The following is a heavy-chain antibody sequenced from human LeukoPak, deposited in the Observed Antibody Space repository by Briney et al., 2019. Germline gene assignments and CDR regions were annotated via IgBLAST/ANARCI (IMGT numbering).Heavy chain of an antibody. J-gene: IGHJ4*02. D-gene: IGHD6-19*01. CDR3: AGGAVAGNFDY. CDR2: ITSPVGHI. Sequence: PGGSLRLSCAASGFTFSTYSMNWVRQAPGKGLEWVASITSPVGHIYYADSLKGRITISRDNAKSSLYLQMNSLRAEDTAVYYCAGGAVAGNFDYWGQGTLVTVSS. V-gene: IGHV3-21*01. CDR1: GFTFSTYS.